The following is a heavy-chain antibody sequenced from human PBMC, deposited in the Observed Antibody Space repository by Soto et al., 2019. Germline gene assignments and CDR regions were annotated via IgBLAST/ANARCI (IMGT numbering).Heavy chain of an antibody. CDR2: INPSGGST. D-gene: IGHD2-8*01. CDR1: GYTFTSYY. Sequence: QVQLVQSGAEVKKPGASVKISCKASGYTFTSYYMHWVRQAPGQGLEWMGIINPSGGSTNYAQKLQGRVAMTRDSSQSTVYMELNSLRSEDTAVYYCARPPYPGCINAVCYPLDYWGQGTLVTVSS. V-gene: IGHV1-46*01. J-gene: IGHJ4*02. CDR3: ARPPYPGCINAVCYPLDY.